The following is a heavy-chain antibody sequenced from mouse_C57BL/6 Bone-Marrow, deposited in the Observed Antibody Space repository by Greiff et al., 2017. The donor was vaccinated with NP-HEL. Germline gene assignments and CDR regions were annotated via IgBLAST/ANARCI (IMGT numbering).Heavy chain of an antibody. Sequence: DVKLVESGPGLVKPSQSLSLTCSVTGYSIISGYYWNWIRQFPGNKLEWMAYISYDGSNNYNPSLKNRIPITRDISKNQFFLKLTSVTTEDTATYYCAREGGYYGSPFAYWGQGTLVTVSA. V-gene: IGHV3-6*01. D-gene: IGHD1-1*01. J-gene: IGHJ3*01. CDR1: GYSIISGYY. CDR2: ISYDGSN. CDR3: AREGGYYGSPFAY.